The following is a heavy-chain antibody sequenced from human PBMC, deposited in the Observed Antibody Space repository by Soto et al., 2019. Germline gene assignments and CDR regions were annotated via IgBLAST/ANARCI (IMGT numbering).Heavy chain of an antibody. J-gene: IGHJ6*02. CDR2: ISGSGGGT. Sequence: PGGSLRLSCAASGFTFSSYAMSWVRQAPGKGLEWVSAISGSGGGTYYADSVKGRFTISRDNSKNTLYLQMNSLRAEDTAVYYCAIARRGMLFHYYYGMDVWGQGSAVTVSS. D-gene: IGHD2-8*01. CDR3: AIARRGMLFHYYYGMDV. CDR1: GFTFSSYA. V-gene: IGHV3-23*01.